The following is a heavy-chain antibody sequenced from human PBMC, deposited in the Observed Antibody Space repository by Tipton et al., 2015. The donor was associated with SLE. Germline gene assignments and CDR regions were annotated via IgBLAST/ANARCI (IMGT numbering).Heavy chain of an antibody. J-gene: IGHJ6*02. D-gene: IGHD5-18*01. CDR2: IIPIFGTA. V-gene: IGHV1-69*05. Sequence: QSGAEVKKPGSSVKVSCKASGGTFSNYAISWVRQAPGQGLEWMGGIIPIFGTANYAQKFQGRVTITTDESTSTAYMEVSSLRSEDTAVYYCARSDGYSYGSYYYFGMDVWGQGTTVTVSS. CDR1: GGTFSNYA. CDR3: ARSDGYSYGSYYYFGMDV.